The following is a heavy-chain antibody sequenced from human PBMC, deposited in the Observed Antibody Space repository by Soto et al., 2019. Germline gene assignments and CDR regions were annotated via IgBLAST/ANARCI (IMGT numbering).Heavy chain of an antibody. V-gene: IGHV1-69*06. CDR1: GGTFNNYA. J-gene: IGHJ4*02. CDR2: IIPVLGTP. Sequence: QVQLVQSGAEVKKPGSSVKVSCKASGGTFNNYAVTWVRQAPGQGLEWMGGIIPVLGTPNYAKRFEGRVTITADRCRSTAYMELSSLRSDDTAVYYCASSYGTSWYGDYWGQGTLVTVSS. D-gene: IGHD6-13*01. CDR3: ASSYGTSWYGDY.